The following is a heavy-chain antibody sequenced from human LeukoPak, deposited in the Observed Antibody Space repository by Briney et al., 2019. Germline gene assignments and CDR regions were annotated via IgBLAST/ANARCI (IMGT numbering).Heavy chain of an antibody. CDR2: IGWNGGSI. CDR3: AKGDDYGGNSYFDY. D-gene: IGHD4-23*01. V-gene: IGHV3-9*01. CDR1: GFPFCDYA. J-gene: IGHJ4*02. Sequence: GGSLRLSCAASGFPFCDYAMHWVRQAPGKGLEWVSGIGWNGGSIGYADSAKGRFTISRDNAKNSLFLQMNSLRAEDTAFYFCAKGDDYGGNSYFDYWGQGTLVTVSS.